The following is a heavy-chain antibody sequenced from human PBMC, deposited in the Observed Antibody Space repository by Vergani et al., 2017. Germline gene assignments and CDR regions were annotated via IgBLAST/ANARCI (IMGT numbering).Heavy chain of an antibody. CDR3: AKDPILRYFDWLFTEKTRLCWYFDL. D-gene: IGHD3-9*01. V-gene: IGHV3-23*01. CDR2: ISGSGGST. J-gene: IGHJ2*01. CDR1: GFTFSSYA. Sequence: EVQLLESGGGLVQPGGSLRLSCAASGFTFSSYAMRWVRQAPGRELEWVSAISGSGGSTYYADSVKGRFTISRDNSKNTLYLQSNSLRAADTAVYYCAKDPILRYFDWLFTEKTRLCWYFDLWGRGTLVTVSS.